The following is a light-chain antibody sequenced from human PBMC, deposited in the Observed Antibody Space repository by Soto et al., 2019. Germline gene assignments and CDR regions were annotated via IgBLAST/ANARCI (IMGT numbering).Light chain of an antibody. CDR2: GAS. Sequence: EIVLTQSPGTLSLSPGERATLSCRASQSVSNSYLAWYQQKPGQAPRLLIYGASSRATGIPDRFSGSGSGIDFILTISRLEPEDFAVYYCQQYGSSPQGLTFGGGTKVEIK. V-gene: IGKV3-20*01. CDR3: QQYGSSPQGLT. J-gene: IGKJ4*01. CDR1: QSVSNSY.